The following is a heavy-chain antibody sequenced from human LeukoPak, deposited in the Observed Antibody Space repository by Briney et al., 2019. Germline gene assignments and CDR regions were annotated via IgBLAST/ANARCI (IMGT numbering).Heavy chain of an antibody. J-gene: IGHJ3*02. D-gene: IGHD1-26*01. CDR3: AGGGVGPGAFDI. CDR2: IYYSGST. CDR1: GGSISSYY. Sequence: PSETLSLTCTVSGGSISSYYWSWIRQPPGKGLEWIGYIYYSGSTNYNPSLKSRVTISVDTSKNQFSLKLSSVTAADTAVYYCAGGGVGPGAFDIWGQGTMVTVSS. V-gene: IGHV4-59*01.